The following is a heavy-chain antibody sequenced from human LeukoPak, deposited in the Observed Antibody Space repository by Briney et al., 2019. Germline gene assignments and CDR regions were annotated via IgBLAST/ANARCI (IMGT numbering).Heavy chain of an antibody. D-gene: IGHD3-3*01. CDR3: ARAGPTIFGVDYYYYYMDV. Sequence: ASVKVSCKASGYTFTSYGISWVRQAPGQGLEWMGWISAYNGNTNYAQKLQGRVTMNTDTSTSTAYMELRSLRSDDTAVYYCARAGPTIFGVDYYYYYMDVWGKGTTVTVSS. J-gene: IGHJ6*03. CDR1: GYTFTSYG. CDR2: ISAYNGNT. V-gene: IGHV1-18*01.